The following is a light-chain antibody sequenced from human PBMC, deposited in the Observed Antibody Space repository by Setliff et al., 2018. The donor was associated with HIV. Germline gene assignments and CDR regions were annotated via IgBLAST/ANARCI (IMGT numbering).Light chain of an antibody. V-gene: IGLV1-36*01. CDR1: NSNIGNNA. Sequence: QSVLTKTPSVSEAPRQRVTISCSGSNSNIGNNAVNWYQQLPGKAPRLLIYYDDLLPSGVSDRFSGSKSGTSASLAISGLQSEDEADYYCAVWDDSLNGRVFGGGTKVTVL. CDR3: AVWDDSLNGRV. J-gene: IGLJ3*02. CDR2: YDD.